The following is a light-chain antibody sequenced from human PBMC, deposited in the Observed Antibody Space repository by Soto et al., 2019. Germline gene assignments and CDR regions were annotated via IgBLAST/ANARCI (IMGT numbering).Light chain of an antibody. CDR2: EVI. CDR3: CSHVGSSDSYV. Sequence: QSALTQPASVSGSPGQSIAISCTATSSYIMDSDLVSWYQQHPGKAPKLIIYEVIKRPSGVSNRFSGSKSGNTASLTITGLQAEDEADYYCCSHVGSSDSYVFGVGTKLTVL. V-gene: IGLV2-23*02. J-gene: IGLJ1*01. CDR1: SSYIMDSDL.